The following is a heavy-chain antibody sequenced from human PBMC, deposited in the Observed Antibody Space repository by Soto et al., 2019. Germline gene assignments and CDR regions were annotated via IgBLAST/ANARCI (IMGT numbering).Heavy chain of an antibody. CDR1: GFTFSSYA. V-gene: IGHV3-23*01. J-gene: IGHJ5*02. D-gene: IGHD1-1*01. Sequence: EVQLLESGGGLVQPGGSLRLSCAASGFTFSSYAMSWVRQAPGKGLEWVSSISGSGGDTYYADSVRGRFTISRDNSKNTLFLQINSLGAEDTAVYYCAKDRSASGTTVRFDPWGQGTLVTVSS. CDR2: ISGSGGDT. CDR3: AKDRSASGTTVRFDP.